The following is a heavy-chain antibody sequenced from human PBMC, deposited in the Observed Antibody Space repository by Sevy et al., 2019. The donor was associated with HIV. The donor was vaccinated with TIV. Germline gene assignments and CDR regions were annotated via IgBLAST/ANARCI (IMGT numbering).Heavy chain of an antibody. V-gene: IGHV3-23*01. Sequence: GGSLRLSCAASGFIFDNYAMTWVRQAPGKGLEWVSGITASGGTRNYADSVKGRFTMSRDNPKNTLYLQMNSLRAEDTALYYCAKGGDVWVTTQNNYWGLGTLVTVSS. D-gene: IGHD3-16*01. J-gene: IGHJ4*02. CDR3: AKGGDVWVTTQNNY. CDR2: ITASGGTR. CDR1: GFIFDNYA.